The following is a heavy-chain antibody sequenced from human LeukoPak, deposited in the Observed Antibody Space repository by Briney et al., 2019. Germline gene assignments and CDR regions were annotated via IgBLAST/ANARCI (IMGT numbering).Heavy chain of an antibody. CDR2: IYSGGST. D-gene: IGHD6-19*01. CDR1: GFSFSSFA. Sequence: GGSLRLSCAASGFSFSSFAMSWVRQAPGKGLEWVSVIYSGGSTYYADSVKGRFTISRDNSKNTLYLQMNSLRAEDTAVYYCARDRAVAAPDAFDIWGQGTMVTVSS. V-gene: IGHV3-66*01. CDR3: ARDRAVAAPDAFDI. J-gene: IGHJ3*02.